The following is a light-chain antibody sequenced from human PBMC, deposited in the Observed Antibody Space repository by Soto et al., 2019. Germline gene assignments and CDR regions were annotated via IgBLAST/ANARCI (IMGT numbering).Light chain of an antibody. Sequence: ETVLTQSPVTLSLSPGERATLSCRASQSVSSNYLAWYQHIPGQAPRLLIYGASTRATGIPDRFSGSGSGTDFTLTISRLEPEDFAVYYCQQFDRSLPSWTFGQGTKVE. CDR2: GAS. CDR3: QQFDRSLPSWT. J-gene: IGKJ1*01. CDR1: QSVSSNY. V-gene: IGKV3-20*01.